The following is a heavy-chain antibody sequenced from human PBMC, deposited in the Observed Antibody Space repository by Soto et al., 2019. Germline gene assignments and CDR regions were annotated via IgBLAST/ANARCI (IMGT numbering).Heavy chain of an antibody. V-gene: IGHV3-74*01. CDR1: GFTFSNYW. J-gene: IGHJ4*02. CDR2: INSDGSST. CDR3: ARDPAPSGWYDY. Sequence: PGGSLRLSCAASGFTFSNYWMHWVRQVPGKGLVWVSRINSDGSSTTYADSVKGRFTISRDNAKSTLYLQMNSLRAEDTAVYYCARDPAPSGWYDYWGQGTLVTVSS. D-gene: IGHD6-19*01.